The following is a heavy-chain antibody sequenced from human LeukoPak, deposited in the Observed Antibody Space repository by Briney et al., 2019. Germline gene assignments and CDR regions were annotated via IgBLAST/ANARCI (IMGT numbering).Heavy chain of an antibody. CDR3: ARDSAVATYYGVDV. CDR1: GFTFRDYW. D-gene: IGHD6-19*01. CDR2: IQSDGNEK. V-gene: IGHV3-7*01. J-gene: IGHJ6*02. Sequence: GGSLRLSCGASGFTFRDYWMSWVRQAPGKGLEWVANIQSDGNEKNYIDSVQGRFTISRDNAKTSLRLQMNSLRAEDTAVYYCARDSAVATYYGVDVWGQGTTVTVSS.